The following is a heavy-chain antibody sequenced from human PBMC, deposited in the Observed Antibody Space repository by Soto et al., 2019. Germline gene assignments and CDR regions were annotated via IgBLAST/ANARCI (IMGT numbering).Heavy chain of an antibody. Sequence: EVQLSESGGGLVQPGGSLRLSCAASGLTFSSYAMSWVRQAPGKGLEWVSVISGSGGSTYYADSVKGRFTISSDNSKNTLYLQTNSLSADDTAVFYCAKVKGFSYGYHEGNAFDYWGHGTLVIVCS. J-gene: IGHJ4*01. V-gene: IGHV3-23*01. CDR1: GLTFSSYA. CDR3: AKVKGFSYGYHEGNAFDY. D-gene: IGHD5-18*01. CDR2: ISGSGGST.